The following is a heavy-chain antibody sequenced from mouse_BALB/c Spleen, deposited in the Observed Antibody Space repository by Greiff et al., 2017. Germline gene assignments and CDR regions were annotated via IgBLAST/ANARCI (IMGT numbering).Heavy chain of an antibody. Sequence: EVKLEESGGGLVQPGGSMKLSCVASGFTFSNYWMNWVRQSPEKGLEWVAEIRLKSNNYATHYAESVKGRFTISRDDSKSSVYLQMNNLRAEDTGIYYCTTYYDYGGWYFDVWGAGTTVTVSS. CDR1: GFTFSNYW. CDR2: IRLKSNNYAT. J-gene: IGHJ1*01. V-gene: IGHV6-6*02. D-gene: IGHD2-4*01. CDR3: TTYYDYGGWYFDV.